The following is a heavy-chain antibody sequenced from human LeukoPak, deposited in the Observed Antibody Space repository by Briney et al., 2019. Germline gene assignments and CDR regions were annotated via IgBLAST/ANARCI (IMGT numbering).Heavy chain of an antibody. D-gene: IGHD3-10*02. Sequence: QSGGSLRLSCAASGFTFSSYSMNWVRQAPGKGLEWVSYISSSGSTIQYADSVKGRFTISRDNAKSSLYLQMNSLRAEDTAVYYCARVGVRGVIFIDYWGQGSLVTVSS. J-gene: IGHJ4*02. CDR3: ARVGVRGVIFIDY. CDR2: ISSSGSTI. V-gene: IGHV3-48*04. CDR1: GFTFSSYS.